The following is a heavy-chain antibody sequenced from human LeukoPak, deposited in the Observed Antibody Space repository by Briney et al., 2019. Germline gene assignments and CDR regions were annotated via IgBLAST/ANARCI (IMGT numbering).Heavy chain of an antibody. J-gene: IGHJ4*02. V-gene: IGHV4-39*01. Sequence: SETLSLTCTVSGGSISSSSYYWGWIRQPPGKGLEWIGSIYYSGSTYYNPSLKSRVTISVDTSKNQFSLKLSSVTAADTAVYYCARHCGGYYFDYWGQGTLVAVSS. CDR1: GGSISSSSYY. CDR2: IYYSGST. D-gene: IGHD2-21*01. CDR3: ARHCGGYYFDY.